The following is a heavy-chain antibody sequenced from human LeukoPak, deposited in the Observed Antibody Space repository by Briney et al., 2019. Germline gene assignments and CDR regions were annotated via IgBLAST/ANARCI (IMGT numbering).Heavy chain of an antibody. Sequence: PGGSLRLSCAVSGLTFNNYAMSWVRQAPGKGLEWVSGISGRGASKYYADSVKGRFTISRDNSKNTLYLQMNSLRAEDTAIYYCAKYSRAGAYDRHNEIDYWGQGALVTVSS. V-gene: IGHV3-23*01. J-gene: IGHJ4*02. CDR3: AKYSRAGAYDRHNEIDY. D-gene: IGHD3-22*01. CDR2: ISGRGASK. CDR1: GLTFNNYA.